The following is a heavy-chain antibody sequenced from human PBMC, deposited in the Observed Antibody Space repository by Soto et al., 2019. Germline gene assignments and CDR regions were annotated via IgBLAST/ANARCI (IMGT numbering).Heavy chain of an antibody. J-gene: IGHJ6*02. CDR3: ARCPLGNYYYGMDV. CDR1: VFTVSRNC. CDR2: IYSGGST. Sequence: RGSLRLFCAASVFTVSRNCMSLVRQAPGKGLEWVSVIYSGGSTYYADSVKGRFTISRDNSKNTRYLQMNSLRAEDTAVYYCARCPLGNYYYGMDVWGQGTTVTVSS. V-gene: IGHV3-53*01.